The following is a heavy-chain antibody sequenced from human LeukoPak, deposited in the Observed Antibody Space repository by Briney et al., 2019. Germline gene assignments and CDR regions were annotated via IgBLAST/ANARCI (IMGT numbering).Heavy chain of an antibody. CDR2: MNPNSGVT. CDR3: TRGAGTSWFDY. D-gene: IGHD2-2*01. J-gene: IGHJ4*02. CDR1: AYTFTVNY. Sequence: ASVKVSCKPSAYTFTVNYLHWVRQAPGQGLEWVGWMNPNSGVTVYAQNFQGRVTMTRDTSISTAYMELSSLTSDDTAVYYCTRGAGTSWFDYWGQGSLVTVSS. V-gene: IGHV1-2*02.